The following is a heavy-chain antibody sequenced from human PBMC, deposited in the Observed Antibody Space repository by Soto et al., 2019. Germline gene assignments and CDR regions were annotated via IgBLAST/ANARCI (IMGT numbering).Heavy chain of an antibody. V-gene: IGHV1-18*01. Sequence: AASVKVSCKASGYTFTTYAFSWVRQAPGQGLEWMGWIRAYNGNINYAQKFQGRVTMTTDTSTSTAYMELRSLTSDDTAVYYCARDLRFYYSDSTPSLDYWGQGTLVTVSS. J-gene: IGHJ4*02. D-gene: IGHD3-22*01. CDR3: ARDLRFYYSDSTPSLDY. CDR1: GYTFTTYA. CDR2: IRAYNGNI.